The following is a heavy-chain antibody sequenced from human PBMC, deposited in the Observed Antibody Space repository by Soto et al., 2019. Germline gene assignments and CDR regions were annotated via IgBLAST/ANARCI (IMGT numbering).Heavy chain of an antibody. D-gene: IGHD2-8*01. J-gene: IGHJ5*02. Sequence: AXVKVSCKASGYTFTSYGIRWVRQAPGQGLEWMGWITAYNGYTNYAQKLQGRLTMTTDTSTSTAYMELRSLRSDDTAVYYCARIPNERGGWFDPWGQGTLVTVSS. CDR1: GYTFTSYG. CDR2: ITAYNGYT. V-gene: IGHV1-18*01. CDR3: ARIPNERGGWFDP.